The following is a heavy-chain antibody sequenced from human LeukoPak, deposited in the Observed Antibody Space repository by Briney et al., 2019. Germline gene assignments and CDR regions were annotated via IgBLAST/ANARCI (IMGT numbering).Heavy chain of an antibody. Sequence: GGSLRLSCAASGFTFSSYSMNWVRQAPGKGLEWVSSISSSSSYIYYADSVKGRFTISRDNAKNSLYLQMNSLRAEETAVYYCARDRIVRRPGTNWFDPWGQGTLVTVSS. V-gene: IGHV3-21*01. D-gene: IGHD3-22*01. J-gene: IGHJ5*02. CDR2: ISSSSSYI. CDR3: ARDRIVRRPGTNWFDP. CDR1: GFTFSSYS.